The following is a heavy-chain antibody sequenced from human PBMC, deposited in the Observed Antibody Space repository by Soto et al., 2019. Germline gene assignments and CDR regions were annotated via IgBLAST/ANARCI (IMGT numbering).Heavy chain of an antibody. CDR1: GYTFSGYW. D-gene: IGHD6-13*01. J-gene: IGHJ4*02. Sequence: GESLKISCKGSGYTFSGYWIGWVRQMPGKGLEWMGIIYPGGSDTRYSPSFQGQVTISADKSISTAYLQWSSLKASDTAMYYCARASIAAAGNFDYWGQGTLVTVSS. V-gene: IGHV5-51*01. CDR2: IYPGGSDT. CDR3: ARASIAAAGNFDY.